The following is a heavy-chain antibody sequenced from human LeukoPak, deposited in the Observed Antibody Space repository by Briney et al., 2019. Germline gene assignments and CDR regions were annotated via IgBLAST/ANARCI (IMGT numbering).Heavy chain of an antibody. CDR1: RFSFSSYA. J-gene: IGHJ3*02. Sequence: GGSLRLSCAASRFSFSSYAMAWVRQAQGKGLEWVSSISARGSRTYYADSVKGRFTISRDSSKKMIYLQMNSLRVEDTAVYYCAKGKVNHDGAFDIWGLGTMVIVS. CDR3: AKGKVNHDGAFDI. D-gene: IGHD3-16*01. V-gene: IGHV3-23*01. CDR2: ISARGSRT.